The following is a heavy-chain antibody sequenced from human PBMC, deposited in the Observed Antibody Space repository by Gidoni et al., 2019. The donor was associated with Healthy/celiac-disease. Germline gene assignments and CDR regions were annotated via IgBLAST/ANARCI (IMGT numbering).Heavy chain of an antibody. CDR3: AKASYGDYVTDAFDI. V-gene: IGHV3-23*01. Sequence: EVQLLESGGGLVQPGGSLRLSCAAPGFTCGSYAMSWVRQAPGKGLEWVSAISGSGGSTYYADSVKRRFTISRDNSKNTLYLQMNSLRAEDTAVYYCAKASYGDYVTDAFDIWGQGTMVTVSS. CDR1: GFTCGSYA. J-gene: IGHJ3*02. CDR2: ISGSGGST. D-gene: IGHD4-17*01.